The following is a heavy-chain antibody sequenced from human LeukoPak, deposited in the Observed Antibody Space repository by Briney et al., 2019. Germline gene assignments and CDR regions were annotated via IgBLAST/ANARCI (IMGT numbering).Heavy chain of an antibody. J-gene: IGHJ3*02. D-gene: IGHD1-26*01. CDR3: ARDSGIRCELLYDLDAFDI. V-gene: IGHV3-7*01. CDR1: GFTFSSYW. CDR2: IKQDGSEK. Sequence: GGSLRLSCAASGFTFSSYWMSWVRQAPGKGLEWVANIKQDGSEKYYVDSVKGRFTISRDNAKNSLSLQMNSLRAEDTAVYYCARDSGIRCELLYDLDAFDIWGQGTMVTVSS.